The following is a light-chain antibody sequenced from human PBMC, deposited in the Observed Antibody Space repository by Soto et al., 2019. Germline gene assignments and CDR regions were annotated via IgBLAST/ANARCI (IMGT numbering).Light chain of an antibody. CDR1: QRVSSN. J-gene: IGKJ5*01. CDR3: QQYNNWPIT. V-gene: IGKV3-15*01. CDR2: GAS. Sequence: EIVMTQSPATLSVSPGERATLSCRASQRVSSNLAVYQQKPGQAPRLLIYGASTRATGIPARFSGSGSGTEFTLTISSLQSEDFAVYYCQQYNNWPITFGQGTRLEIK.